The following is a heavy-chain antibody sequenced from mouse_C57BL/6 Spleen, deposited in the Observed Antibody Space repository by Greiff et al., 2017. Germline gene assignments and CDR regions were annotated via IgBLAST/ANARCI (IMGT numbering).Heavy chain of an antibody. CDR3: ARNDYDWFAC. Sequence: EVKLVESGGGLVKPGGSLKLSCAASGFTFSDYGMHWVRQAPEKGLEWVAYISSGSSTIYYADTEKGRFTISRDRAKNTLFLQMTILRSEDTAMYYCARNDYDWFACWGQGTLVTVSA. J-gene: IGHJ3*01. V-gene: IGHV5-17*01. D-gene: IGHD2-4*01. CDR1: GFTFSDYG. CDR2: ISSGSSTI.